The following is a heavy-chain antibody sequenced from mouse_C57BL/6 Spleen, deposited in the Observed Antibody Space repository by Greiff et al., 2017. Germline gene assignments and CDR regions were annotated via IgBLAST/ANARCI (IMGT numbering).Heavy chain of an antibody. D-gene: IGHD2-2*01. CDR3: ARDRGYGRYFDV. Sequence: EVQLVESEGGLVQPGSSMKLSCTASGFTFSDYYMAWVRQVPEKGLEWVANINYDGSSTYYLASLKSRFIISRDNAKNILYLQMSSLKSEDTATYYCARDRGYGRYFDVWGTGTTVTVSS. V-gene: IGHV5-16*01. J-gene: IGHJ1*03. CDR2: INYDGSST. CDR1: GFTFSDYY.